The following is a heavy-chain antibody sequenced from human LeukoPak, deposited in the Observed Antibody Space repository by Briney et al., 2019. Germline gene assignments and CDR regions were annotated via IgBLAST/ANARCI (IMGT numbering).Heavy chain of an antibody. D-gene: IGHD5-18*01. J-gene: IGHJ4*02. CDR2: IYHSGST. CDR3: ARDGGGLWSTPHFDY. V-gene: IGHV4-4*02. CDR1: GGSISSSNW. Sequence: PSETLSLTCAVSGGSISSSNWWSWVRQPPGKGLEWIGEIYHSGSTNYNPSLKSRVTISVDKSKNQFSLKLSSVTAADTAVYYCARDGGGLWSTPHFDYWGQGTLVTVSS.